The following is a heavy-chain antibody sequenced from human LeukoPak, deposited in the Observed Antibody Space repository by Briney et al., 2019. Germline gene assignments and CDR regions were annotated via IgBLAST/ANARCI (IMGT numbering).Heavy chain of an antibody. V-gene: IGHV3-64*02. J-gene: IGHJ4*02. CDR1: GFTFRDCA. Sequence: GVSLRLSCAASGFTFRDCAMSWVRQAPGKGLEYVSVISTDGSRIYYADSVKGRFTISRDNSKNTLYLQMGSLRAEDMAFYYCTRGVAISTSGWYDTFDYWGQGALVTVSS. D-gene: IGHD6-19*01. CDR3: TRGVAISTSGWYDTFDY. CDR2: ISTDGSRI.